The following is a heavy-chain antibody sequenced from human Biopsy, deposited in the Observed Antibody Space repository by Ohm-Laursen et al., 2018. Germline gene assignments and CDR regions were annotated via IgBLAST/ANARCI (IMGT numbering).Heavy chain of an antibody. Sequence: SDTLSLTCTVSGGPIDRYYWRWIRQPPGKALVGIGYIYFTGRTSYNPSLKSRVTMSVNTSKKQFSLRLSSVTAADTAVYYCASAGYNPDWNFDLWGRGTRVTVSS. V-gene: IGHV4-59*07. CDR1: GGPIDRYY. J-gene: IGHJ2*01. D-gene: IGHD5-24*01. CDR2: IYFTGRT. CDR3: ASAGYNPDWNFDL.